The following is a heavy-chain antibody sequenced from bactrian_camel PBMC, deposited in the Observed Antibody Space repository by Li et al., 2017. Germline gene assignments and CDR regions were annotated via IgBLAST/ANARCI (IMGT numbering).Heavy chain of an antibody. J-gene: IGHJ4*01. D-gene: IGHD1*01. CDR3: TANFNCRTSTWLRGYLGR. CDR2: IYIGGGTT. Sequence: VQLVESGGGSVQAGGSLSLSCAVSIYIFSTYCLGWFRQAPGKEREGVAGIYIGGGTTYYSDSVKGRFTISRDSAKNTLYLQMDSLKPEDTAAYYCTANFNCRTSTWLRGYLGRWGRGTQVTVS. CDR1: IYIFSTYC. V-gene: IGHV3S31*01.